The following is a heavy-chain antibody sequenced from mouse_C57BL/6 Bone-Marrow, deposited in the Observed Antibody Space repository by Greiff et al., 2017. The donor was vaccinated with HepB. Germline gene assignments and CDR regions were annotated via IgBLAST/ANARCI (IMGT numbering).Heavy chain of an antibody. D-gene: IGHD2-4*01. CDR2: IDPANGNT. J-gene: IGHJ3*01. CDR3: ARSRGGLRRGWVFAY. CDR1: GFNIKNTY. V-gene: IGHV14-3*01. Sequence: EVQLQQSVAELVRPGASVKLSCTASGFNIKNTYMHWVKQRPEQGLEWIGRIDPANGNTKYAPKFQGKATITADTSSNTAYLQLSSLTSQDTAIYYCARSRGGLRRGWVFAYWGQGTLVTVSA.